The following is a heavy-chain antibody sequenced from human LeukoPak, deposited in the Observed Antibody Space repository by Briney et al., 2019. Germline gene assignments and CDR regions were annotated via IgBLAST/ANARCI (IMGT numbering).Heavy chain of an antibody. D-gene: IGHD3-10*01. CDR1: GFSFNNYG. J-gene: IGHJ6*02. CDR3: AKDLITMVRGSAMDV. CDR2: IIYDGYYK. Sequence: GRSLRLSCAASGFSFNNYGMHWVRHAPDKGLEWVALIIYDGYYKYYADSVKGRFTISRDDSKNTLYLQVNSLRAEDTAVYYCAKDLITMVRGSAMDVWGQGTTVTVSS. V-gene: IGHV3-30*18.